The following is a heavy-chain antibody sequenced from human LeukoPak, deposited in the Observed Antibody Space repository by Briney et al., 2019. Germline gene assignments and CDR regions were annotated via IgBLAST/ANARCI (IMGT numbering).Heavy chain of an antibody. J-gene: IGHJ4*02. CDR1: GGSISSSIYY. D-gene: IGHD2-8*01. V-gene: IGHV4-39*07. CDR2: IYYSGTT. Sequence: SETLSLTCTVSGGSISSSIYYWGWIRQPPGKGLEWIGSIYYSGTTYNNPSLKSRVTISVDTSKNQFSLRLSSVTAADTAFYYCARDNNGDHDYWGQGTLVTVSS. CDR3: ARDNNGDHDY.